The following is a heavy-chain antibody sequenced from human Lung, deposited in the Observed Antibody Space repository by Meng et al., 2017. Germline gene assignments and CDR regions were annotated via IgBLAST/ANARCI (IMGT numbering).Heavy chain of an antibody. J-gene: IGHJ4*02. Sequence: QVQLKEGGAGLLKPSETRSLTCVVSGGSFSDYNWSWIRKTPGKGLEWIGEINNSGSTNYNPSIESRATISVDTSENNLSLKLSSVTAADSAVYYCARGPTTMAHDIDYWGQGTLVTVSS. CDR1: GGSFSDYN. V-gene: IGHV4-34*01. CDR3: ARGPTTMAHDIDY. CDR2: INNSGST. D-gene: IGHD4-11*01.